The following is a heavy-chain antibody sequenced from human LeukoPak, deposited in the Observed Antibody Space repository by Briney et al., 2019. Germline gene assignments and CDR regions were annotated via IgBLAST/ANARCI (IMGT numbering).Heavy chain of an antibody. CDR2: IYYSGST. Sequence: SETLSLTCIVSGGSISSYYWGWIRQPPGKGLEWIGYIYYSGSTNYNPSLKSRVTISVDTSKNQFSLKLSSVTAADTAVYYCARYSGSYALFDYWGQGTLVTVSS. CDR3: ARYSGSYALFDY. D-gene: IGHD1-26*01. J-gene: IGHJ4*02. V-gene: IGHV4-59*01. CDR1: GGSISSYY.